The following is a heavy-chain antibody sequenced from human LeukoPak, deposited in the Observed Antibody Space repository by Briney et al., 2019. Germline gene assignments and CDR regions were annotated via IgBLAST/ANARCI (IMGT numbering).Heavy chain of an antibody. CDR2: IYYSGST. D-gene: IGHD6-19*01. CDR3: ARAVSGWYWFDP. J-gene: IGHJ5*02. Sequence: SETLSLTCTVSGYSISSYYWSWIRQPPGKGLEWIGYIYYSGSTNYNPSLKSRVTISVDTSKNQFSLKLSSVTAADTAVYYCARAVSGWYWFDPWGQGTLVTVSS. V-gene: IGHV4-59*01. CDR1: GYSISSYY.